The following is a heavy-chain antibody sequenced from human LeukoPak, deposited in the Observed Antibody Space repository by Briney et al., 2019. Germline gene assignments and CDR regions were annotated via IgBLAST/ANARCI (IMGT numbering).Heavy chain of an antibody. CDR1: GFTFSSYG. D-gene: IGHD6-19*01. CDR3: AKDPQWLVRAEYFQP. J-gene: IGHJ1*01. V-gene: IGHV3-30*02. Sequence: PGGSLRLSCAASGFTFSSYGMHWVRQAPGKGLEGVAFIRYGSNKCYADSVKGRFTISRDNSKNTLYLQMNSLRAEDTAVYYCAKDPQWLVRAEYFQPWGQGTLVTVSS. CDR2: IRYGSNK.